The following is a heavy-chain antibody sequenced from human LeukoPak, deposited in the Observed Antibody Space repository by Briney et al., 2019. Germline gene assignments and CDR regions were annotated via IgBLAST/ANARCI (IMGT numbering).Heavy chain of an antibody. CDR3: ARNYYDSSGYHQFPFDY. Sequence: SVTVSCKASGGTFSSYAISWVRQAPGQGLEWMGGIIPIFGTANYAQKFQGRVTITADESTSTAYMELSSLRSEDTAVYYCARNYYDSSGYHQFPFDYWGQGTLVTVSS. D-gene: IGHD3-22*01. CDR1: GGTFSSYA. CDR2: IIPIFGTA. J-gene: IGHJ4*02. V-gene: IGHV1-69*13.